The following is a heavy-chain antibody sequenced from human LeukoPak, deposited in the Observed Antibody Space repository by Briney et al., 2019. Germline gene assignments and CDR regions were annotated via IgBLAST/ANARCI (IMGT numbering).Heavy chain of an antibody. CDR2: ISGSGGST. Sequence: PGGSLRLSCAAPGFTFNNYAMSWVRQAPGKGLEWVSAISGSGGSTFYADFVKGRFTISRDKSKNTLYLQMNSLGAEDTAVYYCAKGGIGNWFDPWGQGTLVTVSS. D-gene: IGHD3-16*01. CDR1: GFTFNNYA. CDR3: AKGGIGNWFDP. J-gene: IGHJ5*02. V-gene: IGHV3-23*01.